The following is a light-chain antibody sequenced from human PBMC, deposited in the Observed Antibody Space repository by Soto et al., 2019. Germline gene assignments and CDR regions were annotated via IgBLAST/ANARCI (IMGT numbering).Light chain of an antibody. J-gene: IGKJ1*01. Sequence: EIVLTQSPGTLSLSPGERATLSCGASQSVTSNYLAWYQQKPCQAPRLLIFGASIRVTGIPDRFIGSGSGTDFTLTITRLEPEDFAVYYCQHYVTSLTTFGQGTKVEVK. CDR1: QSVTSNY. V-gene: IGKV3-20*01. CDR3: QHYVTSLTT. CDR2: GAS.